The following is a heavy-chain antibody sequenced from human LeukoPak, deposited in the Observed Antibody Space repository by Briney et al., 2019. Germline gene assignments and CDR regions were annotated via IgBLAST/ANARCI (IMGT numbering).Heavy chain of an antibody. CDR3: AKEVADVVPAAMYFGY. CDR2: ISSSGSTI. Sequence: GGSLRLSCAASGFTFSSYEMNWVRQAPGKGLEWVSYISSSGSTIYYADSVKGLFTIYRDNAKNSLYLQMNSLRAEDTAVYYCAKEVADVVPAAMYFGYWGQGTLVTVSS. D-gene: IGHD2-2*01. V-gene: IGHV3-48*03. J-gene: IGHJ4*02. CDR1: GFTFSSYE.